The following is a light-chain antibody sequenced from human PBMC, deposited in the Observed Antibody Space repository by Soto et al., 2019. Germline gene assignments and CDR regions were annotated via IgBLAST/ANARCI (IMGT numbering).Light chain of an antibody. CDR3: QQYNNWPWT. CDR1: QSVSSN. V-gene: IGKV3-15*01. J-gene: IGKJ1*01. CDR2: GAS. Sequence: DIVLTQTPGTLSSSPGERATLSCRASQSVSSNLAWYQQKPGQAPRLLIYGASTRATGIPARFSGSGSGTEFTLTISSLQPEDFAVYYCQQYNNWPWTFGQGTKVDIK.